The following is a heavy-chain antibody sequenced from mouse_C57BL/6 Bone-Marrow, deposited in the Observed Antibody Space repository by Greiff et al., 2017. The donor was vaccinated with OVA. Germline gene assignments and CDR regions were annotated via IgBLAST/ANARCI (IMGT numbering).Heavy chain of an antibody. Sequence: SGAELARPGASVKMSCKASGYTFTSYTMHWVKQRPGQGLEWIGYINPSSGYTKYNQKFKDKATLTADKSSSTAYMQLSSLTSEDSAVYYCARGLLRPLSYAMDYWGQGTSVTVSS. D-gene: IGHD2-3*01. CDR2: INPSSGYT. CDR3: ARGLLRPLSYAMDY. CDR1: GYTFTSYT. J-gene: IGHJ4*01. V-gene: IGHV1-4*01.